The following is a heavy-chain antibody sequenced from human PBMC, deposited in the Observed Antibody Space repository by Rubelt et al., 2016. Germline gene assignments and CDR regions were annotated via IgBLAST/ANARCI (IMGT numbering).Heavy chain of an antibody. V-gene: IGHV4-34*01. CDR2: INHSGGT. Sequence: VQLQQWGAGLLKPSETLSLTCAVYGGSFSGYYWSWIRQPPGKGLEWIGEINHSGGTNYNPSLKSRVTIYVDTSKNQFSLKLSSVTAADTAVYYCASQSSSGWYAFDIWGQGTMVTVSS. J-gene: IGHJ3*02. CDR1: GGSFSGYY. CDR3: ASQSSSGWYAFDI. D-gene: IGHD6-19*01.